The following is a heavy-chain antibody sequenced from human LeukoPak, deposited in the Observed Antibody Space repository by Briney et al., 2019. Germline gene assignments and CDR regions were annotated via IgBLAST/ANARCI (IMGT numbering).Heavy chain of an antibody. CDR1: GFTFSSYS. CDR3: ARDGGGTVTPGYYGMDV. J-gene: IGHJ6*02. CDR2: VSSSSSTI. V-gene: IGHV3-48*01. D-gene: IGHD4-4*01. Sequence: GGSLRLSCAASGFTFSSYSMNWVRQAPGKGLEWVSYVSSSSSTIYYADSVKGRFTISRDNAKNSLYLQMNSLRAEDTAVYYCARDGGGTVTPGYYGMDVWGQGTTVTVSS.